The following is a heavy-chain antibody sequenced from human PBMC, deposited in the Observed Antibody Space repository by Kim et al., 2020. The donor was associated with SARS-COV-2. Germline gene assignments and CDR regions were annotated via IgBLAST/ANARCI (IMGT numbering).Heavy chain of an antibody. Sequence: STSDADAVKGRFTISRDNAKNTLDLQMSRLRAEDTAVDYCARGGDSTFDYWGQGTLVTVSS. D-gene: IGHD3-22*01. CDR3: ARGGDSTFDY. V-gene: IGHV3-74*01. CDR2: ST. J-gene: IGHJ4*02.